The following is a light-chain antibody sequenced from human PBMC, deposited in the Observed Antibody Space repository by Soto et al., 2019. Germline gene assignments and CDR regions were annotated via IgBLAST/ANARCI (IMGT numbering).Light chain of an antibody. J-gene: IGLJ2*01. CDR3: LSYAGSNNLI. CDR2: EVN. V-gene: IGLV2-8*01. Sequence: QSALTQPPSASGSPGQSVTISCTGTSSDVGGYNYVSWYQQHPGKAPKLMISEVNKRPSGVPGRFSGSKSGITASLTVSGLQAEDEADYYCLSYAGSNNLIFGGGTQLTVL. CDR1: SSDVGGYNY.